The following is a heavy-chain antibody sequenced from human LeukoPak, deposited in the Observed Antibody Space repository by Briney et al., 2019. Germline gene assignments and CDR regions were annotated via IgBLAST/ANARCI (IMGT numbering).Heavy chain of an antibody. CDR3: AREGTSGTHLNWFDP. CDR1: GGSISSYY. D-gene: IGHD1-1*01. CDR2: IYGSGGT. Sequence: SETLSLTCTVSGGSISSYYWSWIRQPPGKGLEWIGHIYGSGGTNYNPSLKSRVTLSVDTSKNQFSLKLSSVTAADTAVYYCAREGTSGTHLNWFDPWGQGTLVTVPS. J-gene: IGHJ5*02. V-gene: IGHV4-59*01.